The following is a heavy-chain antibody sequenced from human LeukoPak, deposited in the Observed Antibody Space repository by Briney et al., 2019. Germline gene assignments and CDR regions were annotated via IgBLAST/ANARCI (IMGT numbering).Heavy chain of an antibody. CDR1: GGSISSYY. CDR3: ARDFTLVRGAIFDY. D-gene: IGHD3-10*01. V-gene: IGHV4-4*07. Sequence: PSETLSLTCTVSGGSISSYYWSWIRQPPGKGLEWIGRIYTSGSTNYNPSLKSRVTMSVDMSKNQFSLKLSSVTAADTAVYYCARDFTLVRGAIFDYWGQGTLVTVSS. J-gene: IGHJ4*02. CDR2: IYTSGST.